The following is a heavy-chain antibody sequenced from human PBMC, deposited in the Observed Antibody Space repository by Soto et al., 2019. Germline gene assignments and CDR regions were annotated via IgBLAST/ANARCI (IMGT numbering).Heavy chain of an antibody. Sequence: ASVKVSCKVSGYTLTELSMHWVRQAPGKGLEWMVGFDPEDGETIYAQKFQGRVTMTEDTSTDTAYMELSSLRSEDTAVYYCARDQSWHDLVWWFDTWGQGTLVTVSS. CDR3: ARDQSWHDLVWWFDT. V-gene: IGHV1-24*01. CDR2: FDPEDGET. J-gene: IGHJ5*02. CDR1: GYTLTELS. D-gene: IGHD1-1*01.